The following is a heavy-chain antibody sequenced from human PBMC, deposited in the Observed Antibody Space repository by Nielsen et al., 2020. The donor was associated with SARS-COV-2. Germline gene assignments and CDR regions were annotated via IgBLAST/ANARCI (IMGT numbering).Heavy chain of an antibody. J-gene: IGHJ6*02. CDR2: INTNTGNP. V-gene: IGHV7-4-1*02. CDR3: ARNLFYVLDYYYYYGMDV. Sequence: WVRQAPGQGLEWMGWINTNTGNPTYAQGFTGRFVFSLDTSVSTAYLQLSSLKAEDTAVYYCARNLFYVLDYYYYYGMDVWGQGTTVTVSS. D-gene: IGHD3-10*02.